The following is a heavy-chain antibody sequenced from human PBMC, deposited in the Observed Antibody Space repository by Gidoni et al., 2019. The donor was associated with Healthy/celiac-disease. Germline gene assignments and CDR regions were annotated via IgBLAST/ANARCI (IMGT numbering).Heavy chain of an antibody. CDR1: GGSFSGYY. J-gene: IGHJ4*02. V-gene: IGHV4-34*01. CDR2: INHSGST. Sequence: QVQLQQWGAGLLKPSETLSLPCAVYGGSFSGYYWSWIRQPPGKGLEWIGEINHSGSTNYNPSLKSRVTISVDTSKNQFSLKLSSVTAADTAVYYCARGRVTTVVTPPYYFDYWGQGTLVTVSS. CDR3: ARGRVTTVVTPPYYFDY. D-gene: IGHD4-17*01.